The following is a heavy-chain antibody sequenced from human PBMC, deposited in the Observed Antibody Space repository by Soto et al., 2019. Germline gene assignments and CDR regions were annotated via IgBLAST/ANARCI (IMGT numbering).Heavy chain of an antibody. V-gene: IGHV4-59*12. Sequence: PSETLSLTCTVSGGSISSYYWSWILQPPWKGLEWIGYIYYSGSTNYNPSLKSRVTISVDKSKNQFSLKLSSVTAADTAVYYCARGSYYYDSSGYYYVGDFDYWGQGTLVTVSS. CDR2: IYYSGST. J-gene: IGHJ4*02. CDR1: GGSISSYY. D-gene: IGHD3-22*01. CDR3: ARGSYYYDSSGYYYVGDFDY.